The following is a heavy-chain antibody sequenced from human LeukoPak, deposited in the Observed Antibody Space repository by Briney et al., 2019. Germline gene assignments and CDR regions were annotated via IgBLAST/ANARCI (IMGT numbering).Heavy chain of an antibody. J-gene: IGHJ4*02. V-gene: IGHV1-58*02. D-gene: IGHD5-18*01. Sequence: SVKVSCKASGFTFTSSAMQWVRQSRGQRLEWIGWIVVGSGNTNYAQKFQERVTTTRDMSTSTAYMELSSLRSEDTAVYYCAADHGYSYGYAIFDYWGQGTLVTVSS. CDR3: AADHGYSYGYAIFDY. CDR1: GFTFTSSA. CDR2: IVVGSGNT.